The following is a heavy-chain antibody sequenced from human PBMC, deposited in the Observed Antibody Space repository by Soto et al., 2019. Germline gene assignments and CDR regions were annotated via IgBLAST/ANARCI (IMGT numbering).Heavy chain of an antibody. CDR2: IYHTGNA. CDR3: ARDFFDSSDYTTNWFDP. D-gene: IGHD3-22*01. V-gene: IGHV4-39*01. J-gene: IGHJ5*02. CDR1: GDSISNSRFY. Sequence: QLQLQESGPGQVKSSETLSLTCSVSGDSISNSRFYWAGIRQPPGEGLEWIGSIYHTGNAYYNPSLKSRVTISVDTSKNQFSLKLTSVTAADAALYYCARDFFDSSDYTTNWFDPWGQGTLVTVSS.